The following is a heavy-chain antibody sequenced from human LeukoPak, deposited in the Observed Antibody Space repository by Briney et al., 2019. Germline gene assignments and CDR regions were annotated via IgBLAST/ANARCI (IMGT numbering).Heavy chain of an antibody. J-gene: IGHJ4*02. Sequence: GRSLRLSCAASGFTFSSYGMHWVRQAPGKGLEWVAVISYDGSNKYYADSVKGRFTISRDNSKNTLYLQMNSLRAEDTAVYYCAKGFSVVVAATCFDYWGQGTLVTVSS. CDR2: ISYDGSNK. D-gene: IGHD2-15*01. CDR3: AKGFSVVVAATCFDY. CDR1: GFTFSSYG. V-gene: IGHV3-30*18.